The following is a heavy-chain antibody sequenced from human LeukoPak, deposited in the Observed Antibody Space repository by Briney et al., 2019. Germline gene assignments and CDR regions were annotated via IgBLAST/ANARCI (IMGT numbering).Heavy chain of an antibody. D-gene: IGHD3-22*01. CDR3: ARDGYYDSSGYYANLYWYFDL. CDR2: IIPSGGST. Sequence: ASVKVSCKASGYTFTSYYMHWVRQAPGQGLVWMGVIIPSGGSTSYAQKFQGRVTMTRDTSTSTVYMELSSLRSEDTAVYYCARDGYYDSSGYYANLYWYFDLWGRGTLVTVSS. CDR1: GYTFTSYY. V-gene: IGHV1-46*01. J-gene: IGHJ2*01.